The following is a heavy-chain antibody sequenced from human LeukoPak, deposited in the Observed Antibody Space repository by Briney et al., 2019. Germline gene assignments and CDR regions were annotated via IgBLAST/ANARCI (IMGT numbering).Heavy chain of an antibody. D-gene: IGHD6-6*01. CDR1: GGSISSYY. CDR3: ARDAQLVLRFGWFDP. V-gene: IGHV4-4*07. J-gene: IGHJ5*02. CDR2: IYTSGST. Sequence: SETLSLTCTVSGGSISSYYWSWIRQPAGKGLEWIGRIYTSGSTNYNPSLKSRVTMSVDTSKNQFSLKLSSVTAADTAVYYCARDAQLVLRFGWFDPWGQGTLVTVSS.